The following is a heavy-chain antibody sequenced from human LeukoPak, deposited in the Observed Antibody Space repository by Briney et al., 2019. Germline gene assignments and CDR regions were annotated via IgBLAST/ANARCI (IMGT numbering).Heavy chain of an antibody. V-gene: IGHV1-2*02. CDR1: GYTFTGSY. CDR3: ARDSSSSWYYFDS. Sequence: ASVKVSCKASGYTFTGSYMHWVRQAPGQGLEWMGWNNPNSGGTNYAQKFQGRVTMTMDTSISTAYMELSRLRSDDTAVYYCARDSSSSWYYFDSWGQGTLVTVSS. J-gene: IGHJ4*02. CDR2: NNPNSGGT. D-gene: IGHD6-13*01.